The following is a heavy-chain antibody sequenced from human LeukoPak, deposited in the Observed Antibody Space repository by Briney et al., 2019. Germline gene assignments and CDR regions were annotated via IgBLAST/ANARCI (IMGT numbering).Heavy chain of an antibody. CDR1: GGSISSSSYY. V-gene: IGHV4-39*01. Sequence: SETLSLTCTVSGGSISSSSYYWGWLRQPPGKGLEWIGSVYYSGSTYYNPSLKSRVTISVDTSKNQLSLKVTSVTAADTAVYYCARHPRDGATTYFDYWGQGTLVTVSS. CDR3: ARHPRDGATTYFDY. D-gene: IGHD5-24*01. J-gene: IGHJ4*02. CDR2: VYYSGST.